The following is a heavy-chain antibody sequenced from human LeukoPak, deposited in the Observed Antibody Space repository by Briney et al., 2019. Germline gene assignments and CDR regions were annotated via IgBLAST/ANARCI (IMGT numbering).Heavy chain of an antibody. CDR3: ARDLSGPNPLDY. CDR1: GYTFTGHY. V-gene: IGHV1-2*06. CDR2: INPNSGGT. Sequence: ALVKVSCKGSGYTFTGHYMHWVRQAPGQGLEWMGRINPNSGGTNYAQKFQGRVTMTRDTSINTAYMELGSLTSDDTAVYYCARDLSGPNPLDYWGQGTLVTVSS. J-gene: IGHJ4*02.